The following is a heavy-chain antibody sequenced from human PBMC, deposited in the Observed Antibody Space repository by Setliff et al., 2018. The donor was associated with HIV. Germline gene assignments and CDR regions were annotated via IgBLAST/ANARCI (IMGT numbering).Heavy chain of an antibody. CDR3: ARDLSTHWSGYSLGF. CDR1: GYTFTDYY. V-gene: IGHV1-2*02. D-gene: IGHD3-3*01. CDR2: VNPKFGGT. Sequence: ASVKVSCKASGYTFTDYYFHWVRQAPGQGLEWMGWVNPKFGGTLYAQKFRGRVTMTRDMSINTVYLELSSLSSDDTAVYYCARDLSTHWSGYSLGFWGPGTLGTVPQ. J-gene: IGHJ4*02.